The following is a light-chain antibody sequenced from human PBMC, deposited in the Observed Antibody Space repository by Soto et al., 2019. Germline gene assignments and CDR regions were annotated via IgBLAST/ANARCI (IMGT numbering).Light chain of an antibody. CDR3: QQSYSTLGT. J-gene: IGKJ3*01. Sequence: DIQMTQSPSSLSASVGDRVTITCRASQSISSYLNWYQQKPGKAPKLLIYAASSLQSGVPSRFSGSGSGTDLTLTIRSMQTEDFANYYCQQSYSTLGTFGPGTKVDIK. V-gene: IGKV1-39*01. CDR1: QSISSY. CDR2: AAS.